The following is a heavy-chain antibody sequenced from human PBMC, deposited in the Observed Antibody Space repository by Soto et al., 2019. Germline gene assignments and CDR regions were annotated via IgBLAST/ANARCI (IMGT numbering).Heavy chain of an antibody. D-gene: IGHD4-17*01. CDR3: AKEGDYGWFDP. CDR1: GFTFSSYG. V-gene: IGHV3-30*18. Sequence: QVQLVESGGGVVQPGRSLRLSCAASGFTFSSYGMHWVRQAPGKGLEWVAVISYDGSNKYYADSVKGRFTISRDNSKNTLYLQMNSLRAEDTAVYYCAKEGDYGWFDPWGQGTLVTVS. CDR2: ISYDGSNK. J-gene: IGHJ5*02.